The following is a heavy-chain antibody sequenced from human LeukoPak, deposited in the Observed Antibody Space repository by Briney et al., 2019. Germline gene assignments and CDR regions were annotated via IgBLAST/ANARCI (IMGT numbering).Heavy chain of an antibody. J-gene: IGHJ4*02. CDR2: IYYSGST. CDR1: GGSMSPYH. V-gene: IGHV4-59*08. Sequence: SETLSLTCTVSGGSMSPYHWGWIRQPPGKGLEWTGYIYYSGSTNYNPSLKSRVTISVDASKNQFSLKLSSVTAADTAIYYCARAVSGRFDYWGQGTLVAVSS. D-gene: IGHD6-19*01. CDR3: ARAVSGRFDY.